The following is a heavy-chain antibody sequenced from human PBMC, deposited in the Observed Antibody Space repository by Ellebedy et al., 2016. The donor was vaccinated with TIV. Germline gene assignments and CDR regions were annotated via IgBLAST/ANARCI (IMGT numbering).Heavy chain of an antibody. V-gene: IGHV4-4*02. CDR2: IYHSGST. CDR1: GGSISSSNW. D-gene: IGHD3-10*01. CDR3: AAGELGR. Sequence: MPSETLSLTCAVSGGSISSSNWWSWVRQPPGKGLEWIGEIYHSGSTNYNPSLKSRVTISIDASKNQFSLKLSSVTAADTAVYYCAAGELGRWGQGTLVTVSS. J-gene: IGHJ4*02.